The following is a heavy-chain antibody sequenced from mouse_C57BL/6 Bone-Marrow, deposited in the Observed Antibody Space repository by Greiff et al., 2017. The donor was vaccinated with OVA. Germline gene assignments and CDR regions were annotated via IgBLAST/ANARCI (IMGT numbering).Heavy chain of an antibody. CDR2: IYPSDSET. CDR1: GYTFTSYW. Sequence: QVQLQQPGAELVRPGSSVKLSCKASGYTFTSYWMDWVKPRPGQGLEWIGNIYPSDSETHYNQKFKDKATLTVDKSSSTAYRQLSRLTSEDSAVYYCARGGDGYYSWFAFWCRGTLVTVSA. D-gene: IGHD2-3*01. V-gene: IGHV1-61*01. CDR3: ARGGDGYYSWFAF. J-gene: IGHJ3*01.